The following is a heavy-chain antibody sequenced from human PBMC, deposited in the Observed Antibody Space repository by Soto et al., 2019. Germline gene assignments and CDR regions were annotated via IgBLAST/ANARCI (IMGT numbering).Heavy chain of an antibody. D-gene: IGHD2-2*01. J-gene: IGHJ3*02. CDR3: ASSLTFMPDALDI. V-gene: IGHV3-48*01. CDR1: GFNLSGYS. Sequence: GGSLRLSCAASGFNLSGYSMNWVRRAPGKGLEWLSYIGNRSERIHYADSVKGRLTISRDNSKNTLYLQMNSLRAEDPAVYYCASSLTFMPDALDIWGQGTLVTVSS. CDR2: IGNRSERI.